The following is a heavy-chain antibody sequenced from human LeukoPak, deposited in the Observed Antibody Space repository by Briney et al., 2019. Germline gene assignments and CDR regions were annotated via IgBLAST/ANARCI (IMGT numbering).Heavy chain of an antibody. J-gene: IGHJ3*02. CDR1: GYTFTGYY. CDR3: ARDKIGGPDAFDI. CDR2: INPNSGGT. V-gene: IGHV1-2*02. D-gene: IGHD3-16*01. Sequence: ASVKVSCKASGYTFTGYYMHWVRQAPGQGLEWMGWINPNSGGTNYAQKFQGRVTMTRDTSISTAYMELSRLRSGDTAVYYCARDKIGGPDAFDIWGQGTMVTVS.